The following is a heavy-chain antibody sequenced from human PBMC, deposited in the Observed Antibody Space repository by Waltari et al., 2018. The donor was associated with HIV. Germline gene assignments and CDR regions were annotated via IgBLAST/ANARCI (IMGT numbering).Heavy chain of an antibody. CDR3: AKGGANPIDF. J-gene: IGHJ4*02. CDR2: INSDGSTT. V-gene: IGHV3-74*01. D-gene: IGHD1-26*01. CDR1: AVTLSSHW. Sequence: EVRLVASGGGLVQPGGSLRLSCADSAVTLSSHWMHWVRQAPGKGLVWVSRINSDGSTTSYADSVKGRFTSSRDNAKNTLYLQMNSLRAEDTAVYYCAKGGANPIDFWGQGTLVTVSS.